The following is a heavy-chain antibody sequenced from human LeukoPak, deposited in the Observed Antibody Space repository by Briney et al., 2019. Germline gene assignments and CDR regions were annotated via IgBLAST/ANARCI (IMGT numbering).Heavy chain of an antibody. CDR2: INPSGGST. CDR3: AKERSDFSAYYYYLDV. D-gene: IGHD2-21*02. V-gene: IGHV1-46*03. Sequence: ASVKVSCKASGYTLTSNYIHWVRQAPGQGLEWMGIINPSGGSTTYAQKFQGRVTMTRDTSTSTVYMELTSLRSEDTAVYYCAKERSDFSAYYYYLDVWGKGTTVTVSS. J-gene: IGHJ6*03. CDR1: GYTLTSNY.